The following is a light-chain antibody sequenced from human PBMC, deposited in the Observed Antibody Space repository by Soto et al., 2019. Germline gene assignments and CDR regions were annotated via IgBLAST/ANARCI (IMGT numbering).Light chain of an antibody. CDR1: QSVSTY. Sequence: EIVLTQSPATLSLSPGGTATLSCKASQSVSTYLAWYQQKPGQAPRLLIYDAATRATGIPARFSGSGSGTDFTLTIGSLEPEDFAVYYCQQRSNWPGTFGPGTKVEIK. V-gene: IGKV3-11*01. CDR3: QQRSNWPGT. CDR2: DAA. J-gene: IGKJ1*01.